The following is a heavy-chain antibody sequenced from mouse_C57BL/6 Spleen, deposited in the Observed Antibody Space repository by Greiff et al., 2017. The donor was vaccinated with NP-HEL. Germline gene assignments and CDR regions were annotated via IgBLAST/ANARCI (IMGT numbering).Heavy chain of an antibody. CDR1: GYTFPSYW. CDR3: ARDYGSSYGFAY. V-gene: IGHV1-53*01. CDR2: INPSNGGT. Sequence: VQLQQPGTELVKPGASVTLSCKASGYTFPSYWLHWVTQRPGQGLEWIGNINPSNGGTNYNEKFKSKATLTVDKSSSTAYMQLSSLTSEDSAVYYCARDYGSSYGFAYWGQGTLVTVSA. J-gene: IGHJ3*01. D-gene: IGHD1-1*01.